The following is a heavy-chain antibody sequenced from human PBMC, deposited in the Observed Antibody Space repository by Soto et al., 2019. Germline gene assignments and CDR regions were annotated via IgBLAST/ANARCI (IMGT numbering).Heavy chain of an antibody. CDR2: ISAYNGNT. D-gene: IGHD3-3*01. CDR3: AREGLYDFWSGYYPPDAFDI. V-gene: IGHV1-18*04. Sequence: QVQLVQSGAEVKKPGASVKVSCKASGYTFTSYGISWVRQAPGQGLEWMGWISAYNGNTNYAQKLQGRVTMTTDTSTSTAYMELRSLRSDDTAVYYCAREGLYDFWSGYYPPDAFDIWGQGTMVTVSS. J-gene: IGHJ3*02. CDR1: GYTFTSYG.